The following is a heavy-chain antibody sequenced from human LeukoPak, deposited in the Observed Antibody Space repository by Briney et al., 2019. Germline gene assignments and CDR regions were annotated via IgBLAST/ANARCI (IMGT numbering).Heavy chain of an antibody. CDR3: ARDWYHAIDQ. CDR2: ITSDGTSI. V-gene: IGHV3-74*03. Sequence: GGSLRLSCAVSGFSFSITWMHWVRQVPGQGRVWVARITSDGTSISYAESVKGRFTISRDNAKDTLYLQMNSLRVDDTAVYYCARDWYHAIDQWGQGTLVTVSS. D-gene: IGHD2-2*01. J-gene: IGHJ4*02. CDR1: GFSFSITW.